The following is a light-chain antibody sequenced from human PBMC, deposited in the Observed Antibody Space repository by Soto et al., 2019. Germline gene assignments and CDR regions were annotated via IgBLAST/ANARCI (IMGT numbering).Light chain of an antibody. J-gene: IGLJ1*01. CDR1: RSDIGSNF. CDR2: NSN. Sequence: QAVVSQPPSASGTPGQTVIISCSGSRSDIGSNFVNWYQHLPGTAPKLLIYNSNQRPSGVPDRFSGSKSGTSASLAISGLQSEDQADYYCVAWDDSLTGPVFGTGTKLTVL. CDR3: VAWDDSLTGPV. V-gene: IGLV1-44*01.